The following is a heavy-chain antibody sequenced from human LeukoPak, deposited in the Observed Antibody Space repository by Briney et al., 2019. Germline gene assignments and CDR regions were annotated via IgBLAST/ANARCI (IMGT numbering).Heavy chain of an antibody. V-gene: IGHV3-23*01. D-gene: IGHD2-21*02. Sequence: PGGSLRLSCAASGFTFSSYAMSWVRQAPGKGLEWVSAISGSGGSAYYADSVKGRFTISRDNSKNTLYLQMNSLRAEDTAVYYCAKGAASDIVVVTAAGLVDYWGQGTLVTVSS. CDR1: GFTFSSYA. CDR2: ISGSGGSA. CDR3: AKGAASDIVVVTAAGLVDY. J-gene: IGHJ4*02.